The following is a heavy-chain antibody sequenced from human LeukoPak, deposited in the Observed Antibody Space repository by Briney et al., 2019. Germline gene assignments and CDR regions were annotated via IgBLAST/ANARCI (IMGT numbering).Heavy chain of an antibody. J-gene: IGHJ5*02. CDR1: GYTFTGYY. V-gene: IGHV1-2*02. D-gene: IGHD3-9*01. CDR3: ARNFDMKGFDP. CDR2: INSDRGFT. Sequence: GASVKVSCKASGYTFTGYYMNWVRQAPGQGLEWMGWINSDRGFTKYAQKFEGRFTMTRNTSITTVYMDLTRLTSDDTAVYYCARNFDMKGFDPWGQGTMVTVSS.